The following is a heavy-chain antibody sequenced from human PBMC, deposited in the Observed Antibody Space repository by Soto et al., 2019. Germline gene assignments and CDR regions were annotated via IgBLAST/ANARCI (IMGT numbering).Heavy chain of an antibody. J-gene: IGHJ6*02. CDR2: IWYDGSNK. D-gene: IGHD6-6*01. Sequence: VQLVESGGGVVQPGRSLRLSCAASGFTFSSYGMHWVRQAPGKGLEWVAVIWYDGSNKYYADSVKGRFTISRDNSKNTLYLQMNSLRAEDTAVYYCASEYSSSDVVSGNYYYGMDVWGQGTTVTVSS. CDR1: GFTFSSYG. CDR3: ASEYSSSDVVSGNYYYGMDV. V-gene: IGHV3-33*01.